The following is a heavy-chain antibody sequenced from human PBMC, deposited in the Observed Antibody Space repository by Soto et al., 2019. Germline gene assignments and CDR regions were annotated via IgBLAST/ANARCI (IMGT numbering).Heavy chain of an antibody. V-gene: IGHV4-31*03. Sequence: QVQLQESGPGLVKPSQTLSLTCTVSGGSISSGGYYWSWIRQHPGKGLEWIGYIYYSGSTYYNPSLKSRVTSSVDTSKTQFSLKLSSVTAADTAVYYCAGYCSSTSCSTGTDYWGQGTLVTVSS. CDR1: GGSISSGGYY. D-gene: IGHD2-2*02. J-gene: IGHJ4*02. CDR3: AGYCSSTSCSTGTDY. CDR2: IYYSGST.